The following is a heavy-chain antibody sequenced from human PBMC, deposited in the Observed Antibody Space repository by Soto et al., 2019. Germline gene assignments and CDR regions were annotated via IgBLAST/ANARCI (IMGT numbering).Heavy chain of an antibody. J-gene: IGHJ4*02. Sequence: PGGSLRLSCAASGFTFSSYAMSWVRQAPGKGLEWVSAISGSGGSTYYADSVKGRFTISRDNSKNTLYLQMNSLRAEDTAVYYSANIVVVPAATFRWGQGTLVTVSS. CDR3: ANIVVVPAATFR. CDR1: GFTFSSYA. CDR2: ISGSGGST. V-gene: IGHV3-23*01. D-gene: IGHD2-2*01.